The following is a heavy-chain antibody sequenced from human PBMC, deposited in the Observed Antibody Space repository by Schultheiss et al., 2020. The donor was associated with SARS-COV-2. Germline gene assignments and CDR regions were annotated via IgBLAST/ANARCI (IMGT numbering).Heavy chain of an antibody. Sequence: ASVKVSCKASGYTFTGYYMHWVRQAPGKGLEWMGGFDPEDGETIYAQKFQGRVTMTEDTSTDTAYMELSSLRSEDTAVYYCATVVAAAASNWFDPWGQGTLVTVSS. V-gene: IGHV1-24*01. CDR1: GYTFTGYY. CDR2: FDPEDGET. CDR3: ATVVAAAASNWFDP. D-gene: IGHD6-13*01. J-gene: IGHJ5*02.